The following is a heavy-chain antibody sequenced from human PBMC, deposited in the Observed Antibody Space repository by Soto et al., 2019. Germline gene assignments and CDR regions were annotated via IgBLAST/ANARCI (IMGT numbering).Heavy chain of an antibody. CDR2: ISAYNGNT. V-gene: IGHV1-18*01. CDR3: ARDYYGSGSYQTYYYGMDV. CDR1: GYTFTSYG. D-gene: IGHD3-10*01. Sequence: QVKLVQSGAEVKKPGASVKVSCKASGYTFTSYGISWVRQAPGQGLEWMGWISAYNGNTNYAQKLQGRVTMTTDTSTSTAYMELRSLRSDDTAVYYCARDYYGSGSYQTYYYGMDVWGQGTTVTVSS. J-gene: IGHJ6*02.